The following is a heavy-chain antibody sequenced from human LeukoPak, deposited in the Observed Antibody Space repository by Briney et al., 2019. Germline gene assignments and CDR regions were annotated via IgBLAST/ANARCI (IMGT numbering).Heavy chain of an antibody. V-gene: IGHV3-53*01. Sequence: QTGGSLRLSCAASGFTVSSNYMSWVRQAPGKGLEWVSVIYSGDNTYYADSVKGRFTISRDNSKNTLYLQMNSLRAEDTAVYYCAKDPVPAALSYYYYYMDVWGKGTTVTVSS. CDR3: AKDPVPAALSYYYYYMDV. D-gene: IGHD2-2*01. CDR1: GFTVSSNY. J-gene: IGHJ6*03. CDR2: IYSGDNT.